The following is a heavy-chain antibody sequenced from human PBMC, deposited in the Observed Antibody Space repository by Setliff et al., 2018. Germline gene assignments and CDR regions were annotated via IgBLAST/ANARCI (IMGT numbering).Heavy chain of an antibody. D-gene: IGHD3-10*01. V-gene: IGHV4-34*01. CDR2: INHSGST. J-gene: IGHJ5*02. CDR3: ARHHRGVIISWFDP. Sequence: SETLSLTCAVYGGSFSGYYWSWLRQPPGKGLEWIGEINHSGSTNYNPSLKSRVTISVDTSKNQFSLKLSSVTAADTAVYYCARHHRGVIISWFDPWGQGTLVTVSS. CDR1: GGSFSGYY.